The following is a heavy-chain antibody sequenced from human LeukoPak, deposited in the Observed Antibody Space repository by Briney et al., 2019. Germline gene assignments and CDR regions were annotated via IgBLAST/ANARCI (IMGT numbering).Heavy chain of an antibody. V-gene: IGHV3-30*02. CDR1: GFTFSSYG. Sequence: GGSLRLSCAASGFTFSSYGMHGVREAPGRGLEWVAFIRYDGSNKYYADSVKGRFTISRGNSKNTLYLQMNSLRAEDTAVYYCAKDSVDRYSSYNLGYWGQGTLVTVSS. D-gene: IGHD6-13*01. J-gene: IGHJ4*02. CDR2: IRYDGSNK. CDR3: AKDSVDRYSSYNLGY.